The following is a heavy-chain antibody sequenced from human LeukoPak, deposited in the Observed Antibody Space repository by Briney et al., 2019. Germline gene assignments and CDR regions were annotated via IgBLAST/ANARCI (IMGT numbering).Heavy chain of an antibody. J-gene: IGHJ4*02. V-gene: IGHV1-69*05. CDR2: IIPIFGTA. Sequence: SVKVSCKASGGTFSSYAISWVRQAPGQGLEWMGGIIPIFGTANYAQKFQGRVTITTDESTSIAYMELSSLRSEDTAVYYCARLVGSRNWGFDYWGQGTLVTVSS. CDR3: ARLVGSRNWGFDY. D-gene: IGHD3-10*01. CDR1: GGTFSSYA.